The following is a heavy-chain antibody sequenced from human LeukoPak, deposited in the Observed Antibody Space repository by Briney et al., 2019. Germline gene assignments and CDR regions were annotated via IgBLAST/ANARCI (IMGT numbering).Heavy chain of an antibody. CDR3: AERGVVIRVILVGFHKEAYYFDS. V-gene: IGHV3-23*01. Sequence: SGGSLRLSCAVSGITLSNYGMSWVRQAPGKGLEWVAGISDSGGRTNYADSVKGRITISRDNPKNTLYLQMNSLRAEDTAVYFCAERGVVIRVILVGFHKEAYYFDSWGQGALVTVSS. J-gene: IGHJ4*02. D-gene: IGHD3-22*01. CDR1: GITLSNYG. CDR2: ISDSGGRT.